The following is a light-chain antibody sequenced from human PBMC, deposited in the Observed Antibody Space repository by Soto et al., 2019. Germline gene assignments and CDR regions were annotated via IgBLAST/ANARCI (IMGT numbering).Light chain of an antibody. J-gene: IGLJ3*02. CDR2: RNV. Sequence: QSVLTQAPSASGTPGQRVTISCSGSSSNIGSNTVSWYQQVPGTAPKLLIYRNVQRPSGVPDRFSGSKSGTSASLAIGGLQSEDEADYYCAAWDGSLNGWVFGGGTKLTVL. CDR1: SSNIGSNT. V-gene: IGLV1-44*01. CDR3: AAWDGSLNGWV.